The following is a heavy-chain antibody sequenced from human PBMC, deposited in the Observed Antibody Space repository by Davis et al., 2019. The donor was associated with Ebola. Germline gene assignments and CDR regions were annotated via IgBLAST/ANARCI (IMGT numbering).Heavy chain of an antibody. CDR3: ARPRQQLVPSYYFGMDV. CDR2: MNPNSRNT. CDR1: VYTFTHHD. V-gene: IGHV1-8*01. J-gene: IGHJ6*02. D-gene: IGHD6-13*01. Sequence: SVTVPCMPSVYTFTHHDIHYVRQATGAGLEWMPWMNPNSRNTDYAQKFQGRVILTRNTSTNTAYLELHSLRSDDTAVYDCARPRQQLVPSYYFGMDVWGQGSTVTISS.